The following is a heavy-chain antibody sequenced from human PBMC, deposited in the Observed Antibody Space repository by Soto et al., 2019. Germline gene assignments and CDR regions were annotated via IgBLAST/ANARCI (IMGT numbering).Heavy chain of an antibody. CDR3: AKARRTRTTDYFDY. J-gene: IGHJ4*02. CDR2: ISYDGSVE. V-gene: IGHV3-30*18. Sequence: PGGSLRLSCAASGFTFSGYAMHWVRQAPGKGLECVAVISYDGSVEYYADSVKGRFTISRDNSKSTLYLQMNSLRAEDTAVYYCAKARRTRTTDYFDYWGQGTLVTVSS. CDR1: GFTFSGYA. D-gene: IGHD1-7*01.